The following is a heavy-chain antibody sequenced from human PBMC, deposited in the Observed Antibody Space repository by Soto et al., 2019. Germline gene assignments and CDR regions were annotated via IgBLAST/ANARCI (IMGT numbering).Heavy chain of an antibody. CDR3: ARVCCSGGSCYRPITGWSDYGMDV. V-gene: IGHV1-2*04. D-gene: IGHD2-15*01. J-gene: IGHJ6*02. Sequence: ASVKVSCKASGYTFTGYYMHWVRQAPGQGLEWMGWINPNSGGTNYAQKFQGWVTMTRDTSISTAYMELSRLRSDDTAVYYCARVCCSGGSCYRPITGWSDYGMDVWGQGTTVTVSS. CDR2: INPNSGGT. CDR1: GYTFTGYY.